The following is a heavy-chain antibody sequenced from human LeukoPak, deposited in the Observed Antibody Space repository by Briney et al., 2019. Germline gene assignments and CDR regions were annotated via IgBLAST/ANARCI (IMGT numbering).Heavy chain of an antibody. J-gene: IGHJ5*02. V-gene: IGHV4-4*07. CDR2: IYISEST. CDR1: GGSISSYY. D-gene: IGHD4-11*01. CDR3: ARDNDYLNWFDP. Sequence: PSETLSLTCTVSGGSISSYYWSWIRQPAGKGLEWIGRIYISESTNYNPSLKSRVIMSVDTSRNHFSLKLSSVTAADTAVYYCARDNDYLNWFDPWGQGIQVTVSS.